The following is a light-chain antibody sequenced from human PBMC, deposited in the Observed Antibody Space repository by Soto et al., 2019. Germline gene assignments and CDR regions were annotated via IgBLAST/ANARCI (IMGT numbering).Light chain of an antibody. CDR2: SAS. V-gene: IGKV1-27*01. J-gene: IGKJ5*01. CDR3: QKYTPVPAT. CDR1: QGIGNS. Sequence: DIQMTQSPPSLSASVGDRVTITCRASQGIGNSLAWYQQKPGTVPKLLIYSASTLQSGVPSRFSGSGSGTDFTLTTSTLQPEDLAAYYFQKYTPVPATFGKGTRLEIK.